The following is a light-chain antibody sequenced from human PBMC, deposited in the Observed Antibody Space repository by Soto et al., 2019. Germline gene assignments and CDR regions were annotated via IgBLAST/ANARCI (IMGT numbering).Light chain of an antibody. J-gene: IGKJ2*01. Sequence: EIVLTQSPGTLSLSPGESATLSCRANQVVSSSYLAWYQQQPGQAPRLLIYHASDRATGVPDRFSGSGSGPDFALTITRLEPEDFALSYCQQYGTFPFSFGQGTKLEIK. CDR1: QVVSSSY. CDR3: QQYGTFPFS. V-gene: IGKV3-20*01. CDR2: HAS.